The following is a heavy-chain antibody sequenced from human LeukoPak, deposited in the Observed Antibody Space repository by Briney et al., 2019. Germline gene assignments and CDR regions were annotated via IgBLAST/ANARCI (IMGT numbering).Heavy chain of an antibody. V-gene: IGHV3-74*01. CDR1: GFTFSSYW. Sequence: QPGGSLRLSCAASGFTFSSYWMHWVRQAPGKGLVWVSRINSDGSSTSYADSVKGRFTISRDNAKNTLYLQMNSLRAEDTAVYYCARVKFYYGMDVWGQGTTVTVSS. CDR2: INSDGSST. CDR3: ARVKFYYGMDV. J-gene: IGHJ6*02.